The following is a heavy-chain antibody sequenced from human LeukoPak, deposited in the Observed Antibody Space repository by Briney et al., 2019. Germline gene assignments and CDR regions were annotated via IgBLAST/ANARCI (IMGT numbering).Heavy chain of an antibody. CDR2: IYYTGST. D-gene: IGHD3-22*01. V-gene: IGHV4-59*01. Sequence: SETLSLTWTVSGGSIISYYWSWIRQPPGKGLEWIGYIYYTGSTNYSPSLKSRVTISLDTSKNHFSLKLSSVTAADTAVYYCARKLGYSYDSSSSIDAFDIWGQGTMVTVSS. CDR3: ARKLGYSYDSSSSIDAFDI. CDR1: GGSIISYY. J-gene: IGHJ3*02.